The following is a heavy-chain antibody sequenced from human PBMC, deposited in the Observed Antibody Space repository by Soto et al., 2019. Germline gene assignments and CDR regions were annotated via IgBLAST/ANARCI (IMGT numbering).Heavy chain of an antibody. Sequence: GESLKISCKGSGYSFTSYWIGWVRQMPGKGLEWMGIIYPGDSDTRYSPSFQGQVTISADKSISTAYLQWSSLKASDTAMYYCATALISSGTVGYYYGMDVSGQGTTVT. V-gene: IGHV5-51*01. CDR3: ATALISSGTVGYYYGMDV. J-gene: IGHJ6*02. D-gene: IGHD6-25*01. CDR2: IYPGDSDT. CDR1: GYSFTSYW.